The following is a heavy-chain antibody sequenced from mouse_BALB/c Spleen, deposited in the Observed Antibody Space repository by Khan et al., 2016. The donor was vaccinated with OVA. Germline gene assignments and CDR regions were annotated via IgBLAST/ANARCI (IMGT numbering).Heavy chain of an antibody. V-gene: IGHV3-2*02. Sequence: VQLKESGPGLVKPSQSLSLTCTVTGYSITSDYAWNWIRQFPGNKLEWMGYISYSGNTKYNPSLKSRISITRDTSKNQFFLQLNFVTIEDTATYYYARTRGGDFDYWGQGTTLTVSS. CDR3: ARTRGGDFDY. CDR1: GYSITSDYA. J-gene: IGHJ2*01. CDR2: ISYSGNT. D-gene: IGHD3-1*01.